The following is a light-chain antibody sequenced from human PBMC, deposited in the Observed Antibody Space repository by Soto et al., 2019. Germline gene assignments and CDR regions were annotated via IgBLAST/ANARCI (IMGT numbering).Light chain of an antibody. CDR2: AAS. CDR1: QTISDL. Sequence: DILITQSPSSLSASVGDRVTITCRASQTISDLLNWYQLKPGKAPKLLIYAASTLHSGVPSRFSGSGSGIDFTLTISSLQPEDFATYYCQQSYSSPPTFGQGSMVDIK. J-gene: IGKJ1*01. V-gene: IGKV1-39*01. CDR3: QQSYSSPPT.